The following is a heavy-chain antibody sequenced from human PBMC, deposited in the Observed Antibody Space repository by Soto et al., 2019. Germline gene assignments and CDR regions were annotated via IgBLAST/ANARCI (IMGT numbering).Heavy chain of an antibody. CDR3: ARDRARVTYDYDNSGYHAG. Sequence: EVQLVESGGGLVQPGGSLRLSCAASGFTFSSYSMNWVRQAPGKGLEWVSYISSSSSTIYYADSVKGRFTISRDNAKNSLYLQMNSLRAEDTAVYYCARDRARVTYDYDNSGYHAGWGQGTLVTVSS. J-gene: IGHJ4*02. D-gene: IGHD3-22*01. CDR2: ISSSSSTI. V-gene: IGHV3-48*01. CDR1: GFTFSSYS.